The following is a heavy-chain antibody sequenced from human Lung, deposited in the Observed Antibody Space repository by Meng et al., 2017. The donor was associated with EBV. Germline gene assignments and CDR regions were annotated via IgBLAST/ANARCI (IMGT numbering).Heavy chain of an antibody. D-gene: IGHD2-21*02. CDR2: IYHSGST. Sequence: LRDAGPGPGKPLGTLSLTCAVSGGSLSSRNWWSWVRQPPGKGLEWIGEIYHSGSTNYNPSLKSRVTISVDESKNQFSLRLSSVTAADTAVYYCARVGAYCGGDCYHPRWGQGTLVTVSS. J-gene: IGHJ4*02. V-gene: IGHV4-4*02. CDR1: GGSLSSRNW. CDR3: ARVGAYCGGDCYHPR.